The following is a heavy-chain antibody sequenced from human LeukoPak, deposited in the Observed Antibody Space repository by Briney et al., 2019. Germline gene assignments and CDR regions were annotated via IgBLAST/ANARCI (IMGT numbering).Heavy chain of an antibody. CDR3: ARDSPPMVREYNWLDP. CDR1: GGPIRSYY. Sequence: SETLALICTVSGGPIRSYYWSWIRQPSGKGREGSGRIYTSGSTNYNPPLKRRVTMPVDTSKNQFYLTLSPVTAADTAVYYCARDSPPMVREYNWLDPWGQGTLVPVSS. V-gene: IGHV4-4*07. J-gene: IGHJ5*02. D-gene: IGHD3-10*01. CDR2: IYTSGST.